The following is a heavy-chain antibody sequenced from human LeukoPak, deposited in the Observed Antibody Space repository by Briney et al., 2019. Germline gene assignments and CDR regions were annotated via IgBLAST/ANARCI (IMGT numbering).Heavy chain of an antibody. CDR1: GFTFSDYY. J-gene: IGHJ5*02. Sequence: NPGGSLRLSCAASGFTFSDYYMSWIRQAPGKGLEWVSYISSSGSTIYYADSVKGRFTISRDNAKNSLYLQMNSLRAKDTAVYYCAREVGVRSANYDFWSGYINWFDPWGQGTLVTVSS. D-gene: IGHD3-3*01. V-gene: IGHV3-11*01. CDR3: AREVGVRSANYDFWSGYINWFDP. CDR2: ISSSGSTI.